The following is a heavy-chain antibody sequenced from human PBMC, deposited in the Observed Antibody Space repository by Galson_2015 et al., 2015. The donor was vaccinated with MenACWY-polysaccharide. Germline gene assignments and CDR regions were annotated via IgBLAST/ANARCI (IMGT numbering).Heavy chain of an antibody. D-gene: IGHD1-26*01. V-gene: IGHV4-38-2*02. CDR3: ARVEKYSGSFYILY. J-gene: IGHJ4*02. CDR2: IYHSGST. Sequence: WIRQPPGKGLEWIGSIYHSGSTYYNPSLKSRVTISVDTSKNQFSLKLSSVTAADTAVYYCARVEKYSGSFYILYWGQGTLVTVSS.